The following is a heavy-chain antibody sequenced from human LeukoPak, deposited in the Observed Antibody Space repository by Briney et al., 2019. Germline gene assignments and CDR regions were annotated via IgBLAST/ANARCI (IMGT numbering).Heavy chain of an antibody. CDR1: GDSVSSISVA. CDR2: TYYRSKWYY. CDR3: SLARSEYHYGMDV. J-gene: IGHJ6*02. Sequence: SQTLSLTCAVSGDSVSSISVAWNWIRQSPSRGLEWLGRTYYRSKWYYEYAVSVKSRINISPDTSKNQYSLQLTSVTPEDTAVYYCSLARSEYHYGMDVWGQGTTVTVSS. V-gene: IGHV6-1*01.